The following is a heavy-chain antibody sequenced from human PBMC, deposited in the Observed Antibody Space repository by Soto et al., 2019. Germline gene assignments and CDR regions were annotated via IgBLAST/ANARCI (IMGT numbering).Heavy chain of an antibody. J-gene: IGHJ5*02. CDR3: AREGTGTTFNHNWFDP. V-gene: IGHV3-66*01. CDR2: IYSGGST. D-gene: IGHD1-7*01. CDR1: GFTVSSNY. Sequence: GGSLRLSCAASGFTVSSNYMSWVRQAPGKGLEWVSVIYSGGSTYYADSVKGRFTISRDNSKNTLYLQMNSLRAEDTAVYYCAREGTGTTFNHNWFDPWGQGTLVTVSS.